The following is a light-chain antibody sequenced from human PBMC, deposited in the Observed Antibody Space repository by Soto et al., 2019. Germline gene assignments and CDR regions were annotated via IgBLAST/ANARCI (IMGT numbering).Light chain of an antibody. Sequence: DIQMTQSPPSLSASVGDRVTITCRTSQTISDYLNWYQHKPGKAPKLLIYAASTLQSGVPSRFSGSGSGTDFTLTISCLQSEDFATYYCQQYYSYPHTFGQGTKVDIK. V-gene: IGKV1-39*01. CDR3: QQYYSYPHT. J-gene: IGKJ1*01. CDR2: AAS. CDR1: QTISDY.